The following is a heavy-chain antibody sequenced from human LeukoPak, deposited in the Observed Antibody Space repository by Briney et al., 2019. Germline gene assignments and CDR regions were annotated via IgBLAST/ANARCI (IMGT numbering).Heavy chain of an antibody. J-gene: IGHJ4*02. CDR2: ITAPGDAT. V-gene: IGHV3-23*01. CDR1: GGTFRSYG. CDR3: AKAFGTNGYFQLPIDF. Sequence: PGGSLRLSCAASGGTFRSYGMSWVRQAPGKGLECVSAITAPGDATYYADSVKGRFSISRDNSKNTLYPQLSSLRAEDTALYYCAKAFGTNGYFQLPIDFWGQGTLVTVSS. D-gene: IGHD2-8*01.